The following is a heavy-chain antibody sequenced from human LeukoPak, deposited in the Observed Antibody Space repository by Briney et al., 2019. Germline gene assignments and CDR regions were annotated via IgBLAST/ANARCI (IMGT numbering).Heavy chain of an antibody. V-gene: IGHV4-39*07. D-gene: IGHD3-10*01. Sequence: PSETLSLTCTVSGGSISSSSYYWGWIRQPPGKGLEWIGRIYISGSTNYNPSLKSRVTMSADTSKNQFSLKLTSVTAADTAVYYCARDKGFMVRGVINYGMDVWGQGTTVTVSS. J-gene: IGHJ6*02. CDR1: GGSISSSSYY. CDR3: ARDKGFMVRGVINYGMDV. CDR2: IYISGST.